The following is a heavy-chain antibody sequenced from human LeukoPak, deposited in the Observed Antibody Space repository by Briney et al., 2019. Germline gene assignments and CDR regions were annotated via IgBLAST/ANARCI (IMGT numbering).Heavy chain of an antibody. J-gene: IGHJ4*02. Sequence: PGGSLRLSCAVSGITLSNYGMSWVRQAPGKGLEWVAGISGSGGSTNYADSVKGRFTISRDNPKNTLHLQMNSLRAEATAVYFCAKRGVVTRVILVGFHKEAYYFDSWGQGALVTVSS. D-gene: IGHD3-22*01. CDR2: ISGSGGST. CDR3: AKRGVVTRVILVGFHKEAYYFDS. CDR1: GITLSNYG. V-gene: IGHV3-23*01.